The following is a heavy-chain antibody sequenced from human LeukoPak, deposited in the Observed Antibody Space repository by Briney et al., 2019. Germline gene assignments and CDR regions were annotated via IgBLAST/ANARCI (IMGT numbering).Heavy chain of an antibody. J-gene: IGHJ6*03. CDR3: ARKVGATSIGYYMDV. CDR2: INPSGGST. D-gene: IGHD1-26*01. V-gene: IGHV1-46*01. CDR1: GYTFTSYY. Sequence: ASVKVSCKASGYTFTSYYMHWVRQAPGQGLEWMGIINPSGGSTSYAQKFQGRVTMTRDMSTSTVYMELSSLRSEDTAVYYCARKVGATSIGYYMDVWGKGTTVTVSS.